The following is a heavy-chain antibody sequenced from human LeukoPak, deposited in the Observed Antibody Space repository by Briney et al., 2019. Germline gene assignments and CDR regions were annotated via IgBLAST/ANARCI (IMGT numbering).Heavy chain of an antibody. V-gene: IGHV3-21*01. CDR3: ARPGIAVAGEFFDY. D-gene: IGHD6-19*01. J-gene: IGHJ4*02. CDR1: GFTFSSYS. CDR2: IRSSSSYI. Sequence: MSGRTLRLSCAASGFTFSSYSMNWVRQAPGKGLEWVSFIRSSSSYIYYADSVKGRFTISRDNAKNSLYLQMNSLRAEDTAVYYCARPGIAVAGEFFDYWGQGTLVTVSS.